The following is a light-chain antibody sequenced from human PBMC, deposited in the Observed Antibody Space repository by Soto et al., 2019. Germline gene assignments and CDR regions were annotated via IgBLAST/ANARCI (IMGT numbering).Light chain of an antibody. Sequence: DIQMTQSPSTLAASVRDRVTITCRASQTISHYLAWYQQKPGKAPKRLIYGASSLARGVPSRFTGSGSGTEFTLTIISLQPDHFATYFCQHYTGYSGTFGQGTQV. CDR3: QHYTGYSGT. CDR2: GAS. V-gene: IGKV1-5*01. CDR1: QTISHY. J-gene: IGKJ1*01.